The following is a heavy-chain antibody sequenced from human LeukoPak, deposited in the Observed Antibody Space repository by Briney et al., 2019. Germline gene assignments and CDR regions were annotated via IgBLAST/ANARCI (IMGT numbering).Heavy chain of an antibody. J-gene: IGHJ4*02. V-gene: IGHV3-23*01. D-gene: IGHD2-15*01. Sequence: PGGSLRLSCAASGFTFNNYAMNWVRQAPGKGLEWVSSISGGGGSTYYADSVKGRFTISRDNSKNTLYLQMNSLRAEDTAVYYCASPPLGYCSGGSCSNPDYWGQGTLVTVSS. CDR1: GFTFNNYA. CDR2: ISGGGGST. CDR3: ASPPLGYCSGGSCSNPDY.